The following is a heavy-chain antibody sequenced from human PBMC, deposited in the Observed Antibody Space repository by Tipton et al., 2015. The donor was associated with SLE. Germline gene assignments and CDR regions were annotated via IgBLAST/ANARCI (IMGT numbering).Heavy chain of an antibody. V-gene: IGHV4-59*12. CDR1: GGSISSYY. CDR2: IYYTGST. D-gene: IGHD3-16*01. CDR3: ARDPQTYHNFWGAYRWFDP. Sequence: TLSLTCTVSGGSISSYYWSWIRQPPGKGLEWIGYIYYTGSTNYNPSLKSRVTTSVDPSKNQFSLKLSSVTAADTAVYYCARDPQTYHNFWGAYRWFDPWGQGTLVTVSS. J-gene: IGHJ5*02.